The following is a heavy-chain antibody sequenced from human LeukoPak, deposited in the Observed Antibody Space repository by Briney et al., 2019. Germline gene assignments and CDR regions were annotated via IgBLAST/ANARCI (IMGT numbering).Heavy chain of an antibody. V-gene: IGHV4-31*03. Sequence: SETLSLTCTVSGGSISSGGYYWSWIRQHPGKGLEWIGYIYYSGSTYYNPSLKSRVTISVDTSKNQFSLKLSSVTAADTAVYYCARRSGSYPNYYYYMDVWGKGTTVTVSS. D-gene: IGHD1-26*01. CDR2: IYYSGST. CDR3: ARRSGSYPNYYYYMDV. J-gene: IGHJ6*03. CDR1: GGSISSGGYY.